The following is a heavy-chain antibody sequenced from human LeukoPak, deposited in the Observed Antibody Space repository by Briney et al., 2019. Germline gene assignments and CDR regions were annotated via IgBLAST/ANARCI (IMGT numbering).Heavy chain of an antibody. J-gene: IGHJ4*02. Sequence: SETLSLTCTVSGGSIRSYYWSWIRQPPGKGLEWIGYVYYSGSTNYNPSLKSRVTISVDTSKKQFSLKLSSVTAADTAVYYCARRQDGTSHFANWGQGTLVTVSS. CDR2: VYYSGST. CDR3: ARRQDGTSHFAN. V-gene: IGHV4-59*08. D-gene: IGHD6-6*01. CDR1: GGSIRSYY.